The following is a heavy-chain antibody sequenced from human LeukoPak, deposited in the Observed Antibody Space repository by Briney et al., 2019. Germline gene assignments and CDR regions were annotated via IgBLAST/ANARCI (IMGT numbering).Heavy chain of an antibody. CDR1: GFTFGDYY. CDR2: ISSGHSTI. D-gene: IGHD6-13*01. V-gene: IGHV3-11*01. Sequence: GGSLRLSCAASGFTFGDYYMSWIRQAPGKGLEWVSYISSGHSTIYYADSVKGRFTISRDNAKNSLYLQMNSLRAEDTAVYYCATVDSSWITDYWGQGTLVTVSS. J-gene: IGHJ4*02. CDR3: ATVDSSWITDY.